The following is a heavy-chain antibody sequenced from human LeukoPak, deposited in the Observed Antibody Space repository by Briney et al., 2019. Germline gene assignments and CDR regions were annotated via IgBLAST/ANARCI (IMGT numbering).Heavy chain of an antibody. V-gene: IGHV3-30*18. Sequence: PGRSLRLSCAASGFTFSSYDMHWVRQAPGKGLEWVAVISYDGSNKYYADSVKGRFTISRDNSRKTLYLQMNSLRAEDTAVYYCAKDRRIKMIVVVPDFDYWGQGTLVTVSS. D-gene: IGHD3-22*01. CDR3: AKDRRIKMIVVVPDFDY. J-gene: IGHJ4*02. CDR2: ISYDGSNK. CDR1: GFTFSSYD.